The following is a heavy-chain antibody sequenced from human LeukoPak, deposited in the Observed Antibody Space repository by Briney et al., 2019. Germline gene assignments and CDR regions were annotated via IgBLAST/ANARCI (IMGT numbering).Heavy chain of an antibody. V-gene: IGHV1-2*02. CDR2: INPNTGGT. CDR3: ARRGMANNWFDP. D-gene: IGHD2-8*01. J-gene: IGHJ5*02. CDR1: GYTFTGYY. Sequence: GASVKVSCKASGYTFTGYYMHWVRQAPGQGLEWMGWINPNTGGTNYAQRFQGRVTMTRDTSINTAYMELSRLRSDDTAVYYCARRGMANNWFDPWGQGTLVTVSS.